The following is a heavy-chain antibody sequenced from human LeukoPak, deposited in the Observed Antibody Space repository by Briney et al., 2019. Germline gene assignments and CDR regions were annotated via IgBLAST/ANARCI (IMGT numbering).Heavy chain of an antibody. D-gene: IGHD6-19*01. Sequence: GGSLRLSCAASGFTFSSYTMSWVRQAPGKGLEWVSAISGSGGSTYYADSVKGRFTISRDNSKNTLYLQMNSLRAEDTAVYYCAKDMSYSSGWYDFDYWGQGTLVTVSS. CDR1: GFTFSSYT. CDR2: ISGSGGST. V-gene: IGHV3-23*01. J-gene: IGHJ4*02. CDR3: AKDMSYSSGWYDFDY.